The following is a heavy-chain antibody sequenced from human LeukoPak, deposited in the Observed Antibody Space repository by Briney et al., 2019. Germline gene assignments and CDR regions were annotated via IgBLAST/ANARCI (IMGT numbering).Heavy chain of an antibody. D-gene: IGHD2-2*01. Sequence: ASVKVSCXASGYTFTSYGISWVRQAPGQGLEWMGWINPNSGGTNYAQKFQGRVTMTRDTSISTAYMELSRLRSDDTAVYYSARGDGIVVVPAAPISYFDYWGQGTLVTVSS. CDR3: ARGDGIVVVPAAPISYFDY. CDR2: INPNSGGT. V-gene: IGHV1-2*02. J-gene: IGHJ4*02. CDR1: GYTFTSYG.